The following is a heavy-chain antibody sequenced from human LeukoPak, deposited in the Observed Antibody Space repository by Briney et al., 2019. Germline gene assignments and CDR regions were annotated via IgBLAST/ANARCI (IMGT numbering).Heavy chain of an antibody. CDR2: IRYNGNNQ. Sequence: PGGSLRLPCAASGFTFSNYAMHWVRQAPGKGLEWVAFIRYNGNNQYYADSVKGRFTISRDNSKDTLYLQMNSLRADDTAVYYCAKDRAYVAMVRGVLDYWGQGTLVTVSS. D-gene: IGHD3-10*01. V-gene: IGHV3-30*02. J-gene: IGHJ4*02. CDR1: GFTFSNYA. CDR3: AKDRAYVAMVRGVLDY.